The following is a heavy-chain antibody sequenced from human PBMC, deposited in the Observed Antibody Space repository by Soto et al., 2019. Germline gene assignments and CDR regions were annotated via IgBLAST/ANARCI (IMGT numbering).Heavy chain of an antibody. CDR3: ARELYSSSGGRYFDL. CDR1: GGSISSGGYY. D-gene: IGHD6-13*01. J-gene: IGHJ2*01. V-gene: IGHV4-31*03. Sequence: QVQLQESGPGLVKPSQTLSLTCTVSGGSISSGGYYCSWIRQHPGKGLEWIGYIYYSGSTYYNPSLKSRVTISVDTSKNQFSLKLSSVTAADTAVYYCARELYSSSGGRYFDLWGRGTLVTVSS. CDR2: IYYSGST.